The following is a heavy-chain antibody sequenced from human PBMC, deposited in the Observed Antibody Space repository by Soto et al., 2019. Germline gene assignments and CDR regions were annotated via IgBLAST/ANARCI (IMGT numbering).Heavy chain of an antibody. CDR3: AREANFLGQAN. CDR1: GVSISSRSYY. J-gene: IGHJ4*02. CDR2: ISYTGGT. D-gene: IGHD3-3*01. Sequence: QLQESGPGLVKPSETLSLTCTVSGVSISSRSYYWGWIRQPPGKGLEWIGSISYTGGTYTNPSLKSLVTISADTSKNQFSLRLSSVTAADTAVYYCAREANFLGQANWGQGTLVTVSS. V-gene: IGHV4-39*02.